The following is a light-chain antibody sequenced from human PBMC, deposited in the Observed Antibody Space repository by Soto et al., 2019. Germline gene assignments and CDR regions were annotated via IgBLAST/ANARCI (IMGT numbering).Light chain of an antibody. CDR1: QSVSSSF. CDR2: GAS. V-gene: IGKV3-20*01. Sequence: EIVLTQSPGTLSLSPGERATLSCRASQSVSSSFLAWYQKTPGQAPRLLIYGASRRATGIPDRFSGRGSGTDFTLTLSRLEPEDFVVYYCEQYGSSPLTFGGGTKVEIK. CDR3: EQYGSSPLT. J-gene: IGKJ4*01.